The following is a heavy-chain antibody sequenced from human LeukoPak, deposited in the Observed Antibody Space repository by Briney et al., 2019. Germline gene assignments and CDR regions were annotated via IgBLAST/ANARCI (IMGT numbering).Heavy chain of an antibody. CDR1: GGSFSGYY. J-gene: IGHJ6*03. D-gene: IGHD5-12*01. CDR2: INHSGST. V-gene: IGHV4-34*01. Sequence: PSETLSLTCAGYGGSFSGYYWSWIRQPPGKGLECIGEINHSGSTNYNPSLKSRVTISVDTSKNQVSLKLRSVTAADTAVYYCARTTEGYAGGPGYSYYYYMDVWGKGTTVTISS. CDR3: ARTTEGYAGGPGYSYYYYMDV.